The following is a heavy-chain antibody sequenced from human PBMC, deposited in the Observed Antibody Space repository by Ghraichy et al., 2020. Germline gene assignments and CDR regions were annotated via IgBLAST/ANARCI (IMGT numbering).Heavy chain of an antibody. J-gene: IGHJ3*02. CDR3: ARGTSMISVIVVAIDAFDI. CDR2: IHTSGST. D-gene: IGHD3-22*01. CDR1: GGSISSHF. Sequence: SETLSLTCTVSGGSISSHFWSWIRQPAGKGLEWIGRIHTSGSTDYNPSLKSRVTVSIDTSKKQFSLKLTSVTAADTAVYYCARGTSMISVIVVAIDAFDIWGQGTMVIVSS. V-gene: IGHV4-4*07.